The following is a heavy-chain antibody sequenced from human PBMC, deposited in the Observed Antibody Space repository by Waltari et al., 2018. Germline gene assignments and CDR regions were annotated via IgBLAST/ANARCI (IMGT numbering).Heavy chain of an antibody. V-gene: IGHV3-48*04. D-gene: IGHD2-15*01. CDR1: GFTFRSYS. J-gene: IGHJ6*04. Sequence: EVQLVESGGGLAQPGGSLRLSCAASGFTFRSYSMNWVRQAPGEGFEWLSYISGYSFTIYYAASVKGRFTISRDNAENSVYLQMNSLRAEDTAVYYCARDVGYCSGGSCPAMDVWGKGTTVTISS. CDR2: ISGYSFTI. CDR3: ARDVGYCSGGSCPAMDV.